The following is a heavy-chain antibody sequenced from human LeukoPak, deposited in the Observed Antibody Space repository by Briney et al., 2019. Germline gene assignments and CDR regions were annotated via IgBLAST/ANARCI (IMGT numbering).Heavy chain of an antibody. CDR3: ARDHSGYDYEGTYYYYYMDV. J-gene: IGHJ6*03. D-gene: IGHD5-12*01. Sequence: SETLSLTCTVSGGSISTSNYYWGWIRQPPGKGLEWIGNIFYSGSTYYNPSLKSRVTISVDTSKNQFSLKLSSVTAADTAVYYCARDHSGYDYEGTYYYYYMDVWGKGTTVTVSS. V-gene: IGHV4-39*07. CDR1: GGSISTSNYY. CDR2: IFYSGST.